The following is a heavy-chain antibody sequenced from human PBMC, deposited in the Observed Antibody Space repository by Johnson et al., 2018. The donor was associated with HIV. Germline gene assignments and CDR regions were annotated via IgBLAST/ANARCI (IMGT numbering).Heavy chain of an antibody. CDR2: ISYDGSNI. CDR3: AKPKLGGAYDAFDI. V-gene: IGHV3-33*05. CDR1: GFTFSSYG. Sequence: VQLVESGGGVVQPGGSLRLSCAASGFTFSSYGMHWVRQAPGKGLEWVAVISYDGSNIYYADSVKGRFTISRDKSKDTLYLQMNSLRAEDTAVYYCAKPKLGGAYDAFDIWGQGTMVTVSS. D-gene: IGHD3-16*01. J-gene: IGHJ3*02.